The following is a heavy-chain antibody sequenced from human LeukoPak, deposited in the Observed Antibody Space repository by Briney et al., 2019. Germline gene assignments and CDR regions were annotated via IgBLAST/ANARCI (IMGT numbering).Heavy chain of an antibody. CDR2: ISAYNGNT. D-gene: IGHD3-3*01. V-gene: IGHV1-18*01. J-gene: IGHJ5*02. Sequence: ASVKVSCKASGYTFTSYGISWVRQAPGQGLEWMGWISAYNGNTNYAQKLQGRVTMTTDTSTSTAYMELRSLRSDDTAVYYCARSSHDFWSGYHNRFDPWGQGTLVTVSS. CDR3: ARSSHDFWSGYHNRFDP. CDR1: GYTFTSYG.